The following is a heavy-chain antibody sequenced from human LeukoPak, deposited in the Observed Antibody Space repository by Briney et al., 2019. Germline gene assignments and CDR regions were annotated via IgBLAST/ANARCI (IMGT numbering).Heavy chain of an antibody. D-gene: IGHD6-13*01. J-gene: IGHJ4*02. CDR1: GDSVSSNCAA. Sequence: SQTLSLTCAISGDSVSSNCAAWNWIMQSPSRGLEWLGRTYYRSAWYNDYAVSVKSRITINPDTSKNQFSLQLNSVTPEDTAVYYCARASYSSSWYWGFFDYWGQGTLVTVSS. CDR2: TYYRSAWYN. CDR3: ARASYSSSWYWGFFDY. V-gene: IGHV6-1*01.